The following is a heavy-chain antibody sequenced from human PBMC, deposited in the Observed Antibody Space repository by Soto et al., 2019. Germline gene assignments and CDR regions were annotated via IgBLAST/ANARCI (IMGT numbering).Heavy chain of an antibody. CDR2: TYYRSKWYN. CDR1: GDSVSSNSAA. J-gene: IGHJ5*02. CDR3: AREHDYGDYAATYNWFDP. D-gene: IGHD4-17*01. V-gene: IGHV6-1*01. Sequence: SQTLSLTCAISGDSVSSNSAAWNWIRQSPSRGLEWLGRTYYRSKWYNDYAVSVESRITINPDTSKNQFSLQLNSVTPEDTAVYYCAREHDYGDYAATYNWFDPWGQGTLVTVSS.